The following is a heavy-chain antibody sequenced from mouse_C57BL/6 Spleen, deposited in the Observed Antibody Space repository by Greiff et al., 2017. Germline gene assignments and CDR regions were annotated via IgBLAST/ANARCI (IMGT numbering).Heavy chain of an antibody. CDR3: ARDRGAMDY. J-gene: IGHJ4*01. V-gene: IGHV1-66*01. D-gene: IGHD3-2*01. CDR2: IYPGSGNT. Sequence: QVQLQQSGPELVKPGASVKISCKASGYSFPSYYIHWVKQRPGQGLEWIGWIYPGSGNTKYNEKFKGKATLTADTSSSTAYMQLSSLTSEDSAVYYCARDRGAMDYWGQGTSVTVSS. CDR1: GYSFPSYY.